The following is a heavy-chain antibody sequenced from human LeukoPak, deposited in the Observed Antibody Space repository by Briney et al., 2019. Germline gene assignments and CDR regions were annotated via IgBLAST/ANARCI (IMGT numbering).Heavy chain of an antibody. Sequence: GGSLRLSCSASGFTFSSYAMHWVRQAPGKGLEYVSAISSNGGSTYYADSVKGRFTISRDNSKNTLYLQMSSLRAEDTAEYYCVKGGGRGWKLFDYWGQGTLVTVSS. CDR3: VKGGGRGWKLFDY. CDR1: GFTFSSYA. D-gene: IGHD6-19*01. CDR2: ISSNGGST. J-gene: IGHJ4*02. V-gene: IGHV3-64D*06.